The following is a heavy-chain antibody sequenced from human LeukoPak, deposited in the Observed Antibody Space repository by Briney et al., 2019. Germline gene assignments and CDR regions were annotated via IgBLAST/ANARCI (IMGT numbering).Heavy chain of an antibody. Sequence: ASVKDSCKSSGYTFTRYYMHWVRQAPGEGLEWMGLINSNGGGTNYAQKFQGRVTMTRVTSINTAYMELSRLRSDDTAVYYCARSRRGRCLQSGSYYYSYYYIDVWGKGTTVTVSS. V-gene: IGHV1-2*02. J-gene: IGHJ6*03. CDR1: GYTFTRYY. CDR2: INSNGGGT. CDR3: ARSRRGRCLQSGSYYYSYYYIDV. D-gene: IGHD5-24*01.